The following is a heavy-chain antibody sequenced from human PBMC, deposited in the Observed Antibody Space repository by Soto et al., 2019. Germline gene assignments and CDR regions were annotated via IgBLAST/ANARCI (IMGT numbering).Heavy chain of an antibody. Sequence: PGGSLRLSCAASGFTFSSYAMSWVRQAPGKGLEWVSGVSGSGAGTYYADSVKGRFTISRDNSKNTLYLHMNSLRAEDTAVYYCAKDCNGLWYDFDYWGQGSLVTVS. D-gene: IGHD2-8*01. CDR2: VSGSGAGT. CDR3: AKDCNGLWYDFDY. J-gene: IGHJ4*02. V-gene: IGHV3-23*01. CDR1: GFTFSSYA.